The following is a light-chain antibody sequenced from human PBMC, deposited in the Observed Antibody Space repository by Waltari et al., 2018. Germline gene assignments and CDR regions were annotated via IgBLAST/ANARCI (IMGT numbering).Light chain of an antibody. CDR3: QSTDSSGSFVV. CDR2: RDT. J-gene: IGLJ2*01. Sequence: SYELTQPPSVSVSPGQTARITCSGEALPRQFTSWYQQSPGQAPIMLMYRDTERPSVIPERFSGSSSGTIVTLTITGVQAEDEADYYCQSTDSSGSFVVFGGGTRLTVL. CDR1: ALPRQF. V-gene: IGLV3-25*03.